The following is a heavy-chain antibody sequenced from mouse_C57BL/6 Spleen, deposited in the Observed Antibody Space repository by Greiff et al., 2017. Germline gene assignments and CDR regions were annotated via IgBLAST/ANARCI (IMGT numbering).Heavy chain of an antibody. CDR3: AREGYAMDY. CDR1: GFTFSSYT. Sequence: DVKLVESGGGLVKPGGSLKLSCAASGFTFSSYTMSWVRQTPEKRLEWVATISGGGGNTYYPDSVKGRFTISRDNAKNTLYLQMSSLRSEDTSLYYCAREGYAMDYWGQGTSVTVSS. J-gene: IGHJ4*01. V-gene: IGHV5-9*01. CDR2: ISGGGGNT.